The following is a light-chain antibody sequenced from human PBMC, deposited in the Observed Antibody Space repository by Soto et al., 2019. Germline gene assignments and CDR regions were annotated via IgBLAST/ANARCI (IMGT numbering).Light chain of an antibody. CDR1: SRDVGGYNY. J-gene: IGLJ3*02. V-gene: IGLV2-14*01. CDR3: SSYTNNNTPV. CDR2: EVT. Sequence: QSVLTQPASVSGSPGQSISISCTGTSRDVGGYNYVSWYQQHPGKAPKLLIYEVTNRPSGVSNRFSASKSGNTASLTISGLHAEDAADYYCSSYTNNNTPVFGGGTKVTVL.